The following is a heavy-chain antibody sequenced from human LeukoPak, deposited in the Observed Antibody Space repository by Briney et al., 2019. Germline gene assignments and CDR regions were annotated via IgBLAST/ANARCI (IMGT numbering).Heavy chain of an antibody. CDR1: GGSISSGGYY. J-gene: IGHJ4*02. CDR2: IYHSGST. CDR3: ASRRTMEYYFDY. Sequence: PSETLSLTCTVSGGSISSGGYYWSWIRQPPGKGLEWIGYIYHSGSTYYNPSLKSRVTISVDRSKNQFSLKLSSVTAADTAVYYCASRRTMEYYFDYWGQGTLVTVSS. D-gene: IGHD3-3*01. V-gene: IGHV4-30-2*01.